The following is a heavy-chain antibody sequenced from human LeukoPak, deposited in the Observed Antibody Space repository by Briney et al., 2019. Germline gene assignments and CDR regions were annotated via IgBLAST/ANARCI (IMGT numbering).Heavy chain of an antibody. Sequence: ASVKVSCKASGYTFTGYYIHWVRQAPGQGLEWMGRINPNSGTTNYAQKLQGRVTITGDTSISTAYTELSSLRSDDTAVYYCTRESGSYHGNDYWGQGTLVTVSS. V-gene: IGHV1-2*06. CDR2: INPNSGTT. D-gene: IGHD1-26*01. CDR3: TRESGSYHGNDY. CDR1: GYTFTGYY. J-gene: IGHJ4*02.